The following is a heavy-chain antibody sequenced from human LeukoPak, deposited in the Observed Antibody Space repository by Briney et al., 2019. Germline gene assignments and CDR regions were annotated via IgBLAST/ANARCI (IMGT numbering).Heavy chain of an antibody. CDR2: INQDGSEK. V-gene: IGHV3-7*01. D-gene: IGHD3-22*01. J-gene: IGHJ4*02. CDR3: ARGPFVVISY. CDR1: GFTFSNYW. Sequence: GGSLRLSCAASGFTFSNYWMTWVRQAPGKGLERVANINQDGSEKYYVDSVKGRFTVSRDNAKNSLYLQMNSLRAEDTAVYYCARGPFVVISYWGQGTLVTVSS.